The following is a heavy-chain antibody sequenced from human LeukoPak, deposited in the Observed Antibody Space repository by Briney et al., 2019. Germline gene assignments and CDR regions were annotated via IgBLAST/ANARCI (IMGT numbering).Heavy chain of an antibody. CDR3: ARLRGAMTPVTSDFDY. V-gene: IGHV4-39*01. J-gene: IGHJ4*02. CDR2: GFYSGSA. CDR1: GGSISGSSYY. D-gene: IGHD4-17*01. Sequence: PSETLSLTCTVSGGSISGSSYYWAWIRQPPGKGLEWVGSGFYSGSAYYNPSLKSRLTISVDTSKNQLSLDLRSVTAADTAVYYCARLRGAMTPVTSDFDYWGQGILVTVSS.